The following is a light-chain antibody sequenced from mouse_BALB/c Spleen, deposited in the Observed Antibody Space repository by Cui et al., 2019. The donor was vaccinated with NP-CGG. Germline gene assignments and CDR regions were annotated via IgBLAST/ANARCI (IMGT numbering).Light chain of an antibody. CDR3: ALWYSNHWV. J-gene: IGLJ1*01. CDR2: GTN. V-gene: IGLV1*01. Sequence: QAVVTQESALTPSPGETVTLTCRSNTGAVTTSNYANWVQEKPDHLFTGLIGGTNNRAPGVPARFSGFLIGDKAALTITGAQTEDETIYFCALWYSNHWVFGGGTKLTVL. CDR1: TGAVTTSNY.